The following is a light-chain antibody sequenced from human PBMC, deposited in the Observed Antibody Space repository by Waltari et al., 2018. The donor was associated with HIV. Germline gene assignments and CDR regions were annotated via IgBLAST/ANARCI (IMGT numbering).Light chain of an antibody. Sequence: QSVLPQPPSLSAAPRQRVTISCSGNSSNIGDNAVNWYQQLPGKPPKLLIYYDDLLPSGVSDRFSGSKSGTSATLAISGLQSEDEADYYCATWDDNVKGWLFGGGTKVTVL. CDR1: SSNIGDNA. V-gene: IGLV1-36*01. J-gene: IGLJ3*02. CDR2: YDD. CDR3: ATWDDNVKGWL.